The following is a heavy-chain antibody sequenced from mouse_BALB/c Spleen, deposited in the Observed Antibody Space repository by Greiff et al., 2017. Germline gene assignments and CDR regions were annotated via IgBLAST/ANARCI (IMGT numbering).Heavy chain of an antibody. CDR3: AREGYGSAMDY. CDR2: IDPETGGT. V-gene: IGHV1-15*01. CDR1: GYTFTDYE. Sequence: QVQLKESGAELVRPGASVTLSCKASGYTFTDYEMHWVKQTPVHGLEWIGAIDPETGGTAYNQKFKGKATLTADKSSSTAYMELRSLTSEDSAVYYCAREGYGSAMDYWGQGTSVTVSS. D-gene: IGHD1-2*01. J-gene: IGHJ4*01.